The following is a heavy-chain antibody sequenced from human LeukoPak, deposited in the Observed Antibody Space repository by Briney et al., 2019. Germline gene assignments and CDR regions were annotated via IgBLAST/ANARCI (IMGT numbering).Heavy chain of an antibody. CDR2: IIPILGIA. CDR3: AREGTGSAKGMR. V-gene: IGHV1-69*04. CDR1: GYTFTSYA. Sequence: GASVKVSCKASGYTFTSYAISWVRQAPGQGLEWMGRIIPILGIANYAQKFQGRVTITADKSTSTAYMELSSLRSEDTAVYYCAREGTGSAKGMRWGQGTLVTVSS. D-gene: IGHD3-10*01. J-gene: IGHJ4*02.